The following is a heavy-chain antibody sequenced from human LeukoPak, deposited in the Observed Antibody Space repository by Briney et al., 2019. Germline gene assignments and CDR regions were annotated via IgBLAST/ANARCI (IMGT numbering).Heavy chain of an antibody. CDR3: ARDTAYNWNHAAPIDY. Sequence: GGSLRLSCAASGFTFSSYSMNWVRQAPGKGLEWVSYISSSSSTIYYADSVKGRFTISRDNAKNSLYLQMNSLRAEDTAVYYCARDTAYNWNHAAPIDYWGQGTLVTVSS. CDR2: ISSSSSTI. J-gene: IGHJ4*02. D-gene: IGHD1-14*01. V-gene: IGHV3-48*01. CDR1: GFTFSSYS.